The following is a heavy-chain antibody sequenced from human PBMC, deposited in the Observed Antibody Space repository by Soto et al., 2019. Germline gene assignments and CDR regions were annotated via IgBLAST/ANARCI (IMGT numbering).Heavy chain of an antibody. V-gene: IGHV4-31*03. CDR1: GGSISSGGYY. D-gene: IGHD2-21*01. Sequence: QVQLQESGPGLVKPSQTLSLTCTVSGGSISSGGYYWSWIRQHPGKGLEWIGYVYYTGSTYYNPSLKSRVTISVDTSKNPFSLKLSSVTVADTAVYYCARDEEDGYNFDYWGQGTLVTVSS. J-gene: IGHJ4*02. CDR3: ARDEEDGYNFDY. CDR2: VYYTGST.